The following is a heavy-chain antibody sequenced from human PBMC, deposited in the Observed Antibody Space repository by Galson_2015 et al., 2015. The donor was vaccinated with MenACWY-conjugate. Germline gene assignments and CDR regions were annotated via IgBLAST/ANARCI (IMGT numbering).Heavy chain of an antibody. V-gene: IGHV7-4-1*02. D-gene: IGHD4-17*01. CDR3: ARNGDYIGVDS. CDR1: GYTFTRSS. CDR2: LNTDTGKP. J-gene: IGHJ4*02. Sequence: SVKVSCKASGYTFTRSSINWVRQAPGQGLEWMGWLNTDTGKPNYAQGFTGRFVFSLDTSVSTAYLQISSLRAEDTAVYYCARNGDYIGVDSWGQGTLVTVSS.